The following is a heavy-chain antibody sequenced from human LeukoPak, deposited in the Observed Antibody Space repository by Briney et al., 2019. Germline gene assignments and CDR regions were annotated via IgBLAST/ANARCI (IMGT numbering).Heavy chain of an antibody. CDR3: AKDPMGVTQFDY. Sequence: GGSLRLSWAPSGFTFSSYAMSWVRQAPGKGLEWVSAISGSGGSTYYADSVKGRFTISRDNSKNTLYLQMNSLRAEDTAVYYCAKDPMGVTQFDYWGQGILVTVSS. D-gene: IGHD4-23*01. CDR2: ISGSGGST. J-gene: IGHJ4*02. V-gene: IGHV3-23*01. CDR1: GFTFSSYA.